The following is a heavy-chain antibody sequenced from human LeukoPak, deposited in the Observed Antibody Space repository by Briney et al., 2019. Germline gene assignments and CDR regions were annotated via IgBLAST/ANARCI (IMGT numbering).Heavy chain of an antibody. CDR3: ARVPTLTISQDAFDI. Sequence: KPSETLSLTCTVSGGSISSYYWSWIQQPPGKGLEWIGYIYYSGSTNYNPSLKRRVTISVDTSKNQFSLKLSSVTAADTAVYYCARVPTLTISQDAFDIWGQGTMVTVSS. CDR1: GGSISSYY. D-gene: IGHD3-3*01. J-gene: IGHJ3*02. V-gene: IGHV4-59*01. CDR2: IYYSGST.